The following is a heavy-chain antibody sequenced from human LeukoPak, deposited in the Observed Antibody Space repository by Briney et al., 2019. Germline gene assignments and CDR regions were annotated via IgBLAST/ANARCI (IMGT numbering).Heavy chain of an antibody. D-gene: IGHD2-2*01. CDR3: ARSPSERGGHCSSISCSYYYMDV. CDR1: GYTLTSYY. V-gene: IGHV1-46*01. J-gene: IGHJ6*03. CDR2: INPSGGST. Sequence: ASVKVSCKASGYTLTSYYIHWVRQAPGQGLEWMGIINPSGGSTTYAQKFQGRVTMTRDTSTSTVYMELSSLRSEDTAVYYCARSPSERGGHCSSISCSYYYMDVWGKGTTVTVSS.